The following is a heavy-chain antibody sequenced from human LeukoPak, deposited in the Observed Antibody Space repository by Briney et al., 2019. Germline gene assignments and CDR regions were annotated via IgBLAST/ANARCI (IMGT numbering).Heavy chain of an antibody. CDR2: ISSNGGST. V-gene: IGHV3-64*01. CDR3: ARASVEMATSLDY. J-gene: IGHJ4*02. CDR1: GFTFSSCA. Sequence: GGSLRLSCAASGFTFSSCAMHWVRQAPGKGLEYVSDISSNGGSTYYANSVKGRFTISRDNSKNTLYLQMGSLRAEDMAVYYCARASVEMATSLDYWGQGTLVTVSS. D-gene: IGHD5-24*01.